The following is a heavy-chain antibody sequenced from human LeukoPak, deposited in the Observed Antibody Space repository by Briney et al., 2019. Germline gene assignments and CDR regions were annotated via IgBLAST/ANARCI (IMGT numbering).Heavy chain of an antibody. D-gene: IGHD2-15*01. Sequence: GGSLRLSCAPSGFTFSTYGVHWVRQAPGKGLEWAAFIRYDGSNKFYADSVKGRFTISRDNSKNTLYLQMNSLRAEDTAVYYCAKAGLGYCSGGSCPKNNWLDPWGQGTLVTVSS. CDR2: IRYDGSNK. CDR1: GFTFSTYG. J-gene: IGHJ5*02. V-gene: IGHV3-30*02. CDR3: AKAGLGYCSGGSCPKNNWLDP.